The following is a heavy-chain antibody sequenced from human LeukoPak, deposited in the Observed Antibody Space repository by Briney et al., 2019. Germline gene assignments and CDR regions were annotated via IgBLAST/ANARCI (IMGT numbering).Heavy chain of an antibody. D-gene: IGHD2-2*01. CDR1: EYSFTSYW. V-gene: IGHV5-51*01. CDR2: IYPSDSDT. CDR3: ARLTNSYYGMEV. Sequence: GESLNISWKGSEYSFTSYWIGWLRQMPGKGLEWMGIIYPSDSDTRYSPSFQGQVTISADKSISTASLQWRRLKASDTAMYYCARLTNSYYGMEVWGQGTTVTVSS. J-gene: IGHJ6*02.